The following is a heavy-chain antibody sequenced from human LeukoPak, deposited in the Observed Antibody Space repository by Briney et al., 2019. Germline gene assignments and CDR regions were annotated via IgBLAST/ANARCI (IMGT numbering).Heavy chain of an antibody. CDR2: ISTSSSYI. D-gene: IGHD5-24*01. CDR1: GFTFDDYA. V-gene: IGHV3-21*01. J-gene: IGHJ6*03. Sequence: PGGSLRLSCAASGFTFDDYAMHWVRQAPGKGLEWVSSISTSSSYIYYADSVKGRFTISRDNAKNSLYLQMNSLRAEDTAVYYCARGMATIDGYYYYMDVWGKGTTVTVSS. CDR3: ARGMATIDGYYYYMDV.